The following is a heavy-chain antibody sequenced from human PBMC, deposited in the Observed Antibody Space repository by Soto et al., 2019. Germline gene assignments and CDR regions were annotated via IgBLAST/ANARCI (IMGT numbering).Heavy chain of an antibody. CDR3: ARDAQAIMYYFDY. J-gene: IGHJ4*02. CDR2: IWYDGSNK. V-gene: IGHV3-33*01. D-gene: IGHD3-16*01. CDR1: GFTFSSYG. Sequence: QVQLVESGGGVVQPGRSLRLSCAASGFTFSSYGMHWVRQAPGKGLEWVAVIWYDGSNKYYADSVKGRFTISRDNSKNTLYLQMNSLRAEDTAVYYCARDAQAIMYYFDYWGQGTLVTVSS.